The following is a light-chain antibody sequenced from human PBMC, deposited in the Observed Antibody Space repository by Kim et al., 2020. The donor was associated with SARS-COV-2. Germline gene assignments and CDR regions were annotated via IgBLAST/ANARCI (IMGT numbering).Light chain of an antibody. CDR3: QKYDRAPLT. V-gene: IGKV1-27*01. Sequence: DVPLIQSPSSLSASVGDRVTITCRASQDVTNFLAWYQQKPGKAPSLLIYSASIVQSGVPSRFSGSGYGTDFTLTITGLQPEDVATYYCQKYDRAPLTFGGRTKVEIK. CDR2: SAS. CDR1: QDVTNF. J-gene: IGKJ4*01.